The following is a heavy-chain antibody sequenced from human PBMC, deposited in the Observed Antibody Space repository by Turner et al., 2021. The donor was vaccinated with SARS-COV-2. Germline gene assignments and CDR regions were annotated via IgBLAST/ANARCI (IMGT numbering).Heavy chain of an antibody. CDR2: IYYSGIT. J-gene: IGHJ6*02. CDR3: ARLMDTAMDYYGMDV. CDR1: GGSISSSSYY. V-gene: IGHV4-39*01. D-gene: IGHD5-18*01. Sequence: QLQLQESGPGLGKPSETLAPTCTGPGGSISSSSYYWGWIRQPPGKGLEWIGSIYYSGITYYHPSLKSRVTISVDTSKIQFSLKLSSVTAADTAVYYCARLMDTAMDYYGMDVWGQGTTVTVSS.